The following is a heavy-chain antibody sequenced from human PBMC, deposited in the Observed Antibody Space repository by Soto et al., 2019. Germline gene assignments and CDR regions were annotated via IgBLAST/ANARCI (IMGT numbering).Heavy chain of an antibody. V-gene: IGHV4-59*06. CDR2: IYNSGST. CDR1: GASVNSYY. D-gene: IGHD3-3*01. Sequence: SETLSLTCSVFGASVNSYYWSWIRQSPGRGLEWIGYIYNSGSTYYNPSLKSRVTISVDTSKNQFSLKLSSVTAADTAVYYCARAPVGLDTISYFDYWGQGKLV. CDR3: ARAPVGLDTISYFDY. J-gene: IGHJ4*02.